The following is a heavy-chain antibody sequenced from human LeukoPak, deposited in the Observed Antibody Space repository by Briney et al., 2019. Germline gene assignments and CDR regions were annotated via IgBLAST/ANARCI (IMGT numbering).Heavy chain of an antibody. D-gene: IGHD3-9*01. Sequence: GGSLRLSCAASGFTVSSNYMSWVRQAPGKGLEWVSAISGSGGSTYYADSVKGRFTISRDNSKNTLYLQMNSLRAEDTAVYYCASGGSIRGILRYFDWSRPFDYWGQGTLVTVSS. V-gene: IGHV3-23*01. CDR1: GFTVSSNY. CDR2: ISGSGGST. CDR3: ASGGSIRGILRYFDWSRPFDY. J-gene: IGHJ4*02.